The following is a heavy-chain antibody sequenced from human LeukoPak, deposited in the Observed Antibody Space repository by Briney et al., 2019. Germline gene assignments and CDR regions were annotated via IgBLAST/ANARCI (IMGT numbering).Heavy chain of an antibody. V-gene: IGHV3-53*01. CDR3: ARGGGSDWYGYAFDI. CDR2: IYTGGGR. Sequence: GGSLRLSCAASGFTVSSYYMNWVRQAPGKELEWVSVIYTGGGRYYADSVRGRFTISRDTSKNMVFLQMNSLRAEDTAVYYCARGGGSDWYGYAFDIWGQGTMVTVSS. D-gene: IGHD6-13*01. CDR1: GFTVSSYY. J-gene: IGHJ3*02.